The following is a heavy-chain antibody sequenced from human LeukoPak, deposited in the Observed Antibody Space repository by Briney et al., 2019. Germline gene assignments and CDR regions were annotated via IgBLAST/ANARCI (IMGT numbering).Heavy chain of an antibody. V-gene: IGHV4-39*07. Sequence: PSETLSLTCTVSGGSISSYYRGWIRQPPGKGLEWIGSIYYSGSTYYNPSLKSRVTISVDTSKNQFSLKLSSVTAADTAVYYCARDSGNVYYYMDVWGKGTTVTVSS. D-gene: IGHD4-23*01. CDR2: IYYSGST. CDR3: ARDSGNVYYYMDV. CDR1: GGSISSYY. J-gene: IGHJ6*03.